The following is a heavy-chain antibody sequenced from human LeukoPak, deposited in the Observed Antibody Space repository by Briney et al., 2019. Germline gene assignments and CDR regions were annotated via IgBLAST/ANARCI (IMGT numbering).Heavy chain of an antibody. D-gene: IGHD3-3*01. V-gene: IGHV4-31*03. J-gene: IGHJ6*02. Sequence: SETLSLTCTVSGGSISSGGYYWSWIRQHPGKGLEWIGYIYYSGSTYYNPSLKSRVTISVDTSKSQFSLKLSSVTAADTAVYYCARNYDFWSGYYTRPPPLADVWGQGTTVTVSS. CDR2: IYYSGST. CDR3: ARNYDFWSGYYTRPPPLADV. CDR1: GGSISSGGYY.